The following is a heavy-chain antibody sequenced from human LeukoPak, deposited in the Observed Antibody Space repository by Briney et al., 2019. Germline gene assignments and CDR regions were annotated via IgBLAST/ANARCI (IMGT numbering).Heavy chain of an antibody. V-gene: IGHV1-69*13. CDR2: IIPIFGTA. J-gene: IGHJ3*02. D-gene: IGHD4-17*01. Sequence: SVKVSCKASGGTFSSYAISWVRQAPGQGLEWMGGIIPIFGTANYAQKFQGRVTITADESTSTAYMELRRLRSDDTAVYYCARGNDYGDHGRDGFDIWGQGTLVTVSS. CDR1: GGTFSSYA. CDR3: ARGNDYGDHGRDGFDI.